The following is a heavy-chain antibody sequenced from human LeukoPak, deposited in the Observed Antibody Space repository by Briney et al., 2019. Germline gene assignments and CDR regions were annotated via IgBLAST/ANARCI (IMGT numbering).Heavy chain of an antibody. J-gene: IGHJ3*02. CDR3: AKDLTYYYGLGSSTNAFDI. Sequence: GGSLRLSCAASGFTFSTYAMSWVRQAPGKGLEWVSGISGSGDYTYYADSLKGRFTISRDNSKNTLYLQMNSLRAEDTALYYCAKDLTYYYGLGSSTNAFDIWGQGTMVAVSS. D-gene: IGHD3-10*01. CDR2: ISGSGDYT. CDR1: GFTFSTYA. V-gene: IGHV3-23*01.